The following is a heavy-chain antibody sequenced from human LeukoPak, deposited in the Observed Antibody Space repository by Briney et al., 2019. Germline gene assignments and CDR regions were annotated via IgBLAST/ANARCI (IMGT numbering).Heavy chain of an antibody. CDR2: IYNSGST. CDR1: GGSFSGYF. V-gene: IGHV4-34*09. Sequence: SETLSLTCAVYGGSFSGYFWNWIRQHPGKGLEWIGSIYNSGSTYYNPSLKSRVLISGDTSKNEFSLRLSSVTAADTAVYYCARESKMGRIVAPGLDYWGQGTLVTVSS. J-gene: IGHJ4*02. D-gene: IGHD1-26*01. CDR3: ARESKMGRIVAPGLDY.